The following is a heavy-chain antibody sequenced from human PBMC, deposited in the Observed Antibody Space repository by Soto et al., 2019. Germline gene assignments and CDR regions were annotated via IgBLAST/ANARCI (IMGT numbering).Heavy chain of an antibody. CDR2: INAGNGNT. CDR3: ARDLAYGIPDY. V-gene: IGHV1-3*01. D-gene: IGHD2-21*01. CDR1: GYTFTSYA. Sequence: QVQLVQSGAEVKKPGASVKVSCKASGYTFTSYAMHWVRQAPGQRLEWMGWINAGNGNTKYSQNFQGRVTITRDTSAGTAYMELSSLRSEDTAVYYCARDLAYGIPDYWGQGTLVTVSS. J-gene: IGHJ4*02.